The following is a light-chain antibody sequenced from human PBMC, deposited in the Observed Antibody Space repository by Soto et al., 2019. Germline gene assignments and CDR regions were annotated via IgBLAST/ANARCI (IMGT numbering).Light chain of an antibody. CDR2: RNG. CDR1: SVNIGSNY. V-gene: IGLV1-47*01. Sequence: QSVLTQPPSASATPGQGVTISCSGSSVNIGSNYVYWYQQLPGTAPKLLIYRNGQRPSGVPDRFSGSKSGTSASLAISGLRSEDEADYYCAVWDDSLDGVVFGGGTKPTVL. J-gene: IGLJ2*01. CDR3: AVWDDSLDGVV.